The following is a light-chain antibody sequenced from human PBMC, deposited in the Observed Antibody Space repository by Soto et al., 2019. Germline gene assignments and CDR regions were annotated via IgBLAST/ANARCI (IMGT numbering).Light chain of an antibody. CDR1: QSVSSTY. CDR2: GAS. Sequence: EIVLTQSPGTLSLSPGERATLSCRASQSVSSTYLAWYQQKPGQAPRLLIYGASSRATGIPDRFSGSGSGTDFNLTISRLEPEDFAVYYCQQYGSPITFGLGTKVDIK. V-gene: IGKV3-20*01. J-gene: IGKJ3*01. CDR3: QQYGSPIT.